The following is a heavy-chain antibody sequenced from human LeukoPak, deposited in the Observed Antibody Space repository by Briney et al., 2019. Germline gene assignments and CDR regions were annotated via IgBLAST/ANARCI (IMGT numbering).Heavy chain of an antibody. CDR3: ARVYGSGSYSDY. V-gene: IGHV3-48*03. CDR2: ISSSGTSI. Sequence: GGSLRLSRAASGFTFSSYEMNWVRQAPGKGLEWVSFISSSGTSIDYADSVKGRFTISRDNAKNSLYLQMNSLRGEDTAVYYCARVYGSGSYSDYWGQGTLVTVSS. J-gene: IGHJ4*02. CDR1: GFTFSSYE. D-gene: IGHD3-10*01.